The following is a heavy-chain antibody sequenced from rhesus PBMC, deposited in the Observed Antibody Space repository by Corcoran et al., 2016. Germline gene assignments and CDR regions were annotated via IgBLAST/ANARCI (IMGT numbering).Heavy chain of an antibody. J-gene: IGHJ4*01. D-gene: IGHD3-34*01. V-gene: IGHV4-169*01. CDR1: GGSISSSY. Sequence: QLQLQESGPGLVKPSETLSVTCAVSGGSISSSYWSWIRQAPGKGLEWIGYIFSNGSSTNYNPSLKSGVTLSVDTSKNQLSLKLRFVTTADTAVYYCARGEVSRGYFDYWGQGVLVTVSS. CDR3: ARGEVSRGYFDY. CDR2: IFSNGSST.